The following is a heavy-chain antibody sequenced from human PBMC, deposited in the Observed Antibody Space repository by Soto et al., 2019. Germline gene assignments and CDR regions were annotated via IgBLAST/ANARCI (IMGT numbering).Heavy chain of an antibody. V-gene: IGHV1-18*01. Sequence: ASVKVSCKASGYTFTSYGISWVRQAPGQGLEWMGWISAYNGNTNYAQKLQGRVTMTTDTSTSTAYMELRSLRSDDTAVYYCARDRLLVPAAIASGTSDPDAFDIWGQGTMVTVS. D-gene: IGHD2-2*01. CDR1: GYTFTSYG. CDR3: ARDRLLVPAAIASGTSDPDAFDI. J-gene: IGHJ3*02. CDR2: ISAYNGNT.